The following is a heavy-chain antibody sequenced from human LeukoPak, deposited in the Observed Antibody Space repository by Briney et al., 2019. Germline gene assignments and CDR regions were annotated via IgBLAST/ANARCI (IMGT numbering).Heavy chain of an antibody. V-gene: IGHV3-33*08. CDR1: GFTFSSYA. Sequence: AGGSLRLSCAASGFTFSSYAMSWVRQAPGKGLEWVAVIWYDGSNKYYADSVKGRFTISRDNSKNTLYLQMNSLRAEDAAVYYCARDRFDDYGFYDAFDIWGQGTMVTVSS. D-gene: IGHD4-17*01. CDR2: IWYDGSNK. CDR3: ARDRFDDYGFYDAFDI. J-gene: IGHJ3*02.